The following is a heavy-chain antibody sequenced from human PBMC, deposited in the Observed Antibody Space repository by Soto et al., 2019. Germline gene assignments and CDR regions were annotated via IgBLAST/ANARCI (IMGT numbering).Heavy chain of an antibody. V-gene: IGHV3-73*01. CDR3: TIPIGDSGSIRGDY. D-gene: IGHD2-21*02. J-gene: IGHJ4*02. CDR1: GLTFSASA. Sequence: GGSLRLSCAASGLTFSASAIHWVRQASGKGLEWIGRVRNKANYYATSYGASVKGRFTISRDDPKNTAYLQMSSLRTEDTAIYFCTIPIGDSGSIRGDYWGQGALVTVSS. CDR2: VRNKANYYAT.